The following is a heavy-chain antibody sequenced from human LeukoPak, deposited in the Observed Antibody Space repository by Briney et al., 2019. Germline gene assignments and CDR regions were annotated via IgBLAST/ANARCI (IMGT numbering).Heavy chain of an antibody. J-gene: IGHJ4*02. D-gene: IGHD3-16*02. CDR3: AKQSFRMVNYFDY. V-gene: IGHV3-30*18. Sequence: GGSLRLSCAASGFTFSSYGMHWVRQAPGKGLEWVAVIAYHGGAEYYADSVKGRFTISRDNSKNTVDLQPNSLRAEDSAVYYCAKQSFRMVNYFDYWGQGTLVTVSS. CDR2: IAYHGGAE. CDR1: GFTFSSYG.